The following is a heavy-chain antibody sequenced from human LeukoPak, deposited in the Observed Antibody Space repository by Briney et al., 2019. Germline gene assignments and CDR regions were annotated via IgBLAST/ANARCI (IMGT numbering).Heavy chain of an antibody. D-gene: IGHD4-17*01. Sequence: PSETLSLTCTVSGGSISSYYWSWIRQPAGKGLEWIGRIYTSGSTNYNPSLKSRVTMSVDTSKNQFSLKLSSVTAADTAVYYCASRLRRTYYYYYMDVWGKGTTVTISS. CDR2: IYTSGST. J-gene: IGHJ6*03. CDR1: GGSISSYY. V-gene: IGHV4-4*07. CDR3: ASRLRRTYYYYYMDV.